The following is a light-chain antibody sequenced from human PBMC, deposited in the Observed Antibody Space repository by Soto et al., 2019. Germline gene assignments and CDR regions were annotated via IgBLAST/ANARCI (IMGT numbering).Light chain of an antibody. V-gene: IGKV1-39*01. CDR1: QSISSY. J-gene: IGKJ1*01. Sequence: DSQLPQSPSSLSASVGDRFTITCRASQSISSYLNWYQQKPGKAPQXLIYDASSLQSGVQSRFSGSGSGTEFTLTIRSLQSEDFAVYYCKQYNNWPPWTFGQGTKV. CDR2: DAS. CDR3: KQYNNWPPWT.